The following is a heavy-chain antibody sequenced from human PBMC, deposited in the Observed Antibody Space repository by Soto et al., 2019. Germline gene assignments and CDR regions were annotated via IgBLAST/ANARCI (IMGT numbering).Heavy chain of an antibody. V-gene: IGHV4-61*01. CDR3: ARDRYQPLYSYGMDV. CDR2: IYHSGSS. Sequence: QVQLQESGPGLVKPSETLSLTCTVSGGSVSSSSYYWTYWTWIRQPPGKGLEWIGYIYHSGSSNYNPSLKSRVTISIDTSKNQFSLKLSSVTAADTAVYYCARDRYQPLYSYGMDVWGQGTTVTVS. CDR1: GGSVSSSSYY. D-gene: IGHD2-2*01. J-gene: IGHJ6*02.